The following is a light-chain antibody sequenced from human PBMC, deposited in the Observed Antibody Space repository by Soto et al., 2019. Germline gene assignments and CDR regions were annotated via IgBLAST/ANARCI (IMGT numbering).Light chain of an antibody. CDR1: QGISSY. J-gene: IGKJ4*01. V-gene: IGKV1-8*01. CDR2: AAS. CDR3: QQYHSYPLP. Sequence: AIRMTQPPSSFSASTGDRVTITCRASQGISSYLAWYQQKPGKAHKLLIYAASTLQSGVPSRFRGSGSVTDFTVTISCLQSEDFPTYYCQQYHSYPLPFRAGTKV.